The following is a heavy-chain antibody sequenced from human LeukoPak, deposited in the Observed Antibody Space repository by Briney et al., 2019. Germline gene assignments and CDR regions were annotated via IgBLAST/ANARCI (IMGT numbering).Heavy chain of an antibody. CDR2: ISSSSSTI. Sequence: GGSLRLSCAASGFTFSSYSMNWVRQAPGKGLEWVSYISSSSSTIYYADSVKGRFTISRDNAKNSLYLQMNSLRAEDTAVYYCAKDFSQGAFDIWGQGTMVTVSS. CDR1: GFTFSSYS. V-gene: IGHV3-48*04. CDR3: AKDFSQGAFDI. D-gene: IGHD2/OR15-2a*01. J-gene: IGHJ3*02.